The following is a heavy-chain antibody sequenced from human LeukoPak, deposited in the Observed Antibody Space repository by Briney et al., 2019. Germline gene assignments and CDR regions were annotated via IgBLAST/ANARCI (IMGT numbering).Heavy chain of an antibody. D-gene: IGHD3-22*01. J-gene: IGHJ4*02. CDR1: GFTFSSYW. CDR3: ARETPTEAYYYDSSGIPDY. CDR2: IKQDGSEK. Sequence: GGSVRLSCAASGFTFSSYWMSWVRQAPGKGLEWVANIKQDGSEKYYVDSVKGRFTISRDNAKNSLYLQMNSLRAEDTAVYYCARETPTEAYYYDSSGIPDYWGQGTLVTVSS. V-gene: IGHV3-7*01.